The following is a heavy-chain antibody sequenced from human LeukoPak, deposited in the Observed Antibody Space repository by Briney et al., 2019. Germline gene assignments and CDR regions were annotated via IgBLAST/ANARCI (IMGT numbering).Heavy chain of an antibody. CDR3: ARSEGRPFDI. CDR2: ISGSSYSI. Sequence: GGSLRLSCAASGFTFSSYSMLWVRQAPGKGLEWVSSISGSSYSIYYADSVKGRFTISRDNAKNSLYLQMNSLTAEDTAVYYCARSEGRPFDIWGQGTMVTVSS. J-gene: IGHJ3*02. CDR1: GFTFSSYS. D-gene: IGHD6-6*01. V-gene: IGHV3-21*01.